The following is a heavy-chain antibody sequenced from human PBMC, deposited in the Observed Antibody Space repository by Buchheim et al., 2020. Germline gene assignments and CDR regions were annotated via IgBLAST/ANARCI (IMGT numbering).Heavy chain of an antibody. CDR3: ASEVGFPRLPGGWFDP. Sequence: QLQLQESGPGLVKPSETLSLTCTVSGGSISSSSYYWGWIRQPPGKGLEWIGSIYYSGSTYYNPSLKSRVTISVDTSKNQFSLKLSSVTAADTAVYYCASEVGFPRLPGGWFDPWGQGTL. V-gene: IGHV4-39*07. CDR1: GGSISSSSYY. D-gene: IGHD2-15*01. J-gene: IGHJ5*02. CDR2: IYYSGST.